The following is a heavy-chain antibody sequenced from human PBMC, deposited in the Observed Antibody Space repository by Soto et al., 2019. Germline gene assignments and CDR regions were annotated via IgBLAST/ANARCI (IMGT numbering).Heavy chain of an antibody. J-gene: IGHJ4*02. V-gene: IGHV4-30-2*01. CDR1: GGSISSGGYS. Sequence: SETLSLTCAVSGGSISSGGYSWSWIRQPPGKGLEWIGYIYHSGSTYYNPSLKSRVTISVDRSKNQFSLKLSSVTAADTAVYYGAGASTTVTPLDYWGQETLVTVSS. D-gene: IGHD4-17*01. CDR2: IYHSGST. CDR3: AGASTTVTPLDY.